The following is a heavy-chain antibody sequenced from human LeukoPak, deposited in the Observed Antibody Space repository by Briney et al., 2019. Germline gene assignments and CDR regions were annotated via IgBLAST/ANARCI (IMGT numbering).Heavy chain of an antibody. Sequence: PGGSLRLSCAASGFTVSSNYMSWVRQAPGKGLEWVSVIYSGGSTYYADSVKGRFTISRDNSKDTLYLQMNSLRAEDTAVYYCARVRTYYYDSSGYYYSDWGQGTLVTVSS. V-gene: IGHV3-66*01. D-gene: IGHD3-22*01. J-gene: IGHJ4*02. CDR3: ARVRTYYYDSSGYYYSD. CDR1: GFTVSSNY. CDR2: IYSGGST.